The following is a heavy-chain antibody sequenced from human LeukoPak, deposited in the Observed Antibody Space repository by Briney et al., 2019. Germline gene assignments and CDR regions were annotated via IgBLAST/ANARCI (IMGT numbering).Heavy chain of an antibody. CDR3: AKGGAYYYDSSGYFSI. J-gene: IGHJ3*02. CDR1: GFTFSSYA. Sequence: PGGSLRLSCTASGFTFSSYAMSWVRQAPGKGLEWVSAISGSGGSTYYADSVKGRITISRDNSKNTLYLQMNSLRAEDTAVYYCAKGGAYYYDSSGYFSIWGQGTMVTVSS. V-gene: IGHV3-23*01. D-gene: IGHD3-22*01. CDR2: ISGSGGST.